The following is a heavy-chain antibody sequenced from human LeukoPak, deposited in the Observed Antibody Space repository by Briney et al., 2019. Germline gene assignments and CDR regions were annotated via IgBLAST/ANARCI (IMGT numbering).Heavy chain of an antibody. D-gene: IGHD6-19*01. CDR3: AIIAVAGTEGFDY. CDR1: GYTFTSYA. Sequence: ASVKVSCKASGYTFTSYAMNWVRQAPGQGLEWMGWIKTNTGNLTYAQGFTGRFVFSLDTSVSTAYLQISSLKAEDTAVYYCAIIAVAGTEGFDYWGQGTLVTVSS. J-gene: IGHJ4*02. V-gene: IGHV7-4-1*02. CDR2: IKTNTGNL.